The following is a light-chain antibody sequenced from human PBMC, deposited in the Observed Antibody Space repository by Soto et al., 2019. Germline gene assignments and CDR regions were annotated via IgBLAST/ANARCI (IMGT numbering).Light chain of an antibody. J-gene: IGKJ5*01. Sequence: DIQMTQSPSSLSASAGDRVTITCRASEAINIYVNWYQQKPGKAPKVLISAAASLQSGVPSRFSGSGSATDFTLTITSLQPEDFATYYCQQFYSTPYTFGQGTRLEI. CDR3: QQFYSTPYT. CDR1: EAINIY. CDR2: AAA. V-gene: IGKV1-39*01.